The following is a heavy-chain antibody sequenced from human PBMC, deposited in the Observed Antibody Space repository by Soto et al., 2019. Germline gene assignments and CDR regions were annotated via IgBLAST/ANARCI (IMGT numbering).Heavy chain of an antibody. CDR2: IYYTGST. CDR1: GGSISSGGYY. Sequence: NPSETLSLTCTVSGGSISSGGYYWSWIRQHPGKGLDWIGYIYYTGSTNYNPSLKSRVTISVDTSKNQFSLNLSSVTAADTAVYYCARTRASNYLYYMDVWGQGTTVTVSS. CDR3: ARTRASNYLYYMDV. V-gene: IGHV4-31*03. J-gene: IGHJ6*02. D-gene: IGHD1-7*01.